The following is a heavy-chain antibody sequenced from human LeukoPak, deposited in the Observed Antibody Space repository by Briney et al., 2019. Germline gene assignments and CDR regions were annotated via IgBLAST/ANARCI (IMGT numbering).Heavy chain of an antibody. CDR1: GYSISSGYY. V-gene: IGHV4-38-2*02. CDR3: ARHVLNIMWLAPYRLDY. D-gene: IGHD6-19*01. CDR2: IYYSGST. Sequence: PSETLSLTCTVSGYSISSGYYWGWIRQPPGKGLEWIGSIYYSGSTYYNPSLKSRVTISVDTSKNQFSLKLSSVTAADTAVYYCARHVLNIMWLAPYRLDYWGQGTLVTVSS. J-gene: IGHJ4*02.